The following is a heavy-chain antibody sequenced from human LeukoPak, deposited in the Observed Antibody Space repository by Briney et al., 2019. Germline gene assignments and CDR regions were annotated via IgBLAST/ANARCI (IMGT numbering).Heavy chain of an antibody. CDR3: ARARQYSSGWYYMDV. D-gene: IGHD6-19*01. Sequence: GGSLRLSCAASGFTFSSYSMNWVRQAPGKGLEWVSSISSSSSYIYYADSVKGRFTISRDNAKNTLYLQMNSLRVEDTAVYYCARARQYSSGWYYMDVWGEGTTVTVSS. CDR2: ISSSSSYI. J-gene: IGHJ6*03. CDR1: GFTFSSYS. V-gene: IGHV3-21*01.